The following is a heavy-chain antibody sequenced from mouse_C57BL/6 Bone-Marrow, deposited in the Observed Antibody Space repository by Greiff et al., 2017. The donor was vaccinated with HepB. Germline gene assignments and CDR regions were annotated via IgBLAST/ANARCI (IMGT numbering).Heavy chain of an antibody. Sequence: VQLQQPGAELVKPGASVKLSCKASGYTFTSYWMQWVKQRPGQGLEWIGEIDPSDSYTNYNQKFKGKATLTVDTSSSTAYMQLSSLTSEDSAVYYCARKVPRYDYEFAYWGQGTLVTVSA. CDR1: GYTFTSYW. CDR2: IDPSDSYT. CDR3: ARKVPRYDYEFAY. D-gene: IGHD2-4*01. J-gene: IGHJ3*01. V-gene: IGHV1-50*01.